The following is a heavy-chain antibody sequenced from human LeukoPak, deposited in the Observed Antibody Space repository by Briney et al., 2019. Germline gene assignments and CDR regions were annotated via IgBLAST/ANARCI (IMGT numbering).Heavy chain of an antibody. J-gene: IGHJ4*02. CDR1: GFIFGDYA. CDR3: ARDRVNWNDVGGLFDY. V-gene: IGHV3-11*01. Sequence: PGGSLRLSCTASGFIFGDYALSWVRQAPGKGLGWVSYISSSGSTIYYADSVKGRFTFSRDNSKNTLYLQMNSLRAEDTAVYYCARDRVNWNDVGGLFDYWGQGTLVTVSS. D-gene: IGHD1-1*01. CDR2: ISSSGSTI.